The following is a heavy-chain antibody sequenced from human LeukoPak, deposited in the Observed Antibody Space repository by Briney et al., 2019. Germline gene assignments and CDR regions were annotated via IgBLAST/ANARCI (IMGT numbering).Heavy chain of an antibody. CDR2: FYYSGST. D-gene: IGHD5-12*01. Sequence: PSETLSLTCIVSGGSITTYYWSWVRQPPGKGLEWIGYFYYSGSTNYNPSLKSRVTISVDMSKNQFSLKLTSVATADTAVYYCARQYNGSDGWFDPWGQGTLVTVSS. CDR3: ARQYNGSDGWFDP. J-gene: IGHJ5*02. CDR1: GGSITTYY. V-gene: IGHV4-59*01.